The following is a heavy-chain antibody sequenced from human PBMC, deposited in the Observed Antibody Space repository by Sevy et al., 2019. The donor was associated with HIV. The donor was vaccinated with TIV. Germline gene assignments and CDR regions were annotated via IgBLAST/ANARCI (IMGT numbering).Heavy chain of an antibody. CDR1: GGSISSYY. V-gene: IGHV4-4*07. CDR3: ARDWAHSSGWYSSYYYYYGMDV. D-gene: IGHD6-19*01. Sequence: SETLSLTCTVSGGSISSYYWSWIRQPAGKGLEWIGRIYTSGSTNYNPSLKSRVTMSVDTSKNQFSLKLSSVTAAETAVYYCARDWAHSSGWYSSYYYYYGMDVWGQGTTVTVSS. CDR2: IYTSGST. J-gene: IGHJ6*02.